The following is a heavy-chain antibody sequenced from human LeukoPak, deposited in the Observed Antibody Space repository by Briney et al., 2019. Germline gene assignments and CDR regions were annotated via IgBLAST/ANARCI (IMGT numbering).Heavy chain of an antibody. J-gene: IGHJ4*02. D-gene: IGHD3-22*01. V-gene: IGHV4-59*01. CDR2: ISDTGTT. Sequence: ASETLSLTCTVSGGSISSYYWNWIRQPPGKGPEWIGCISDTGTTKYNPAFKSRVTISVDTSKNQFSLKLTSVTAADTAVYFCATCYYEPFEKWGQGTLVSVSS. CDR3: ATCYYEPFEK. CDR1: GGSISSYY.